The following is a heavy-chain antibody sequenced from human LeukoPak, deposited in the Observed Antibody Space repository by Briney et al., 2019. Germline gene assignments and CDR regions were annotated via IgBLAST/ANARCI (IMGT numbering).Heavy chain of an antibody. Sequence: ASVKVSCKASGYTFTSYYMHWVRQAPGQGLEWMGIINPSGGSTSYAQKFQGRVTMTRDTSTSTVYMELSSLRSEDTAVYYCARETYYYDGSGYSPGIYWGQGTLVTVSS. D-gene: IGHD3-22*01. CDR3: ARETYYYDGSGYSPGIY. V-gene: IGHV1-46*01. CDR1: GYTFTSYY. CDR2: INPSGGST. J-gene: IGHJ4*02.